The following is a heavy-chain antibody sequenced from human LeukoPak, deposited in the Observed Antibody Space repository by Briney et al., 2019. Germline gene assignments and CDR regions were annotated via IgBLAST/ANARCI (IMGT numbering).Heavy chain of an antibody. V-gene: IGHV1-18*01. J-gene: IGHJ6*02. CDR2: ISAYNGNT. Sequence: GASVKVSCKASGYTFTSYGISWVRQAPGQGLEWMGWISAYNGNTNYAQKLQGRVTMTTDTSTSTAYMELRSLRSDDTAVYYCARGPDYGDYYYYGMDVWGQGTTVTVSS. D-gene: IGHD4-17*01. CDR3: ARGPDYGDYYYYGMDV. CDR1: GYTFTSYG.